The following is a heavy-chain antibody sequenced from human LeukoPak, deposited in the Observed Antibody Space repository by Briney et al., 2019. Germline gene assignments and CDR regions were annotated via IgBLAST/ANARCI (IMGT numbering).Heavy chain of an antibody. V-gene: IGHV3-21*01. D-gene: IGHD4-17*01. Sequence: GGSLRLSCAASGFTFNTYNMNWVRQAPGKGLEWVSSISSSGTYIFYADSVKGRFTISRDNAKNSLYLHMNSLRAEDTAVYYCATINGDYDYFDYWGQGTLVTVSS. J-gene: IGHJ4*02. CDR1: GFTFNTYN. CDR2: ISSSGTYI. CDR3: ATINGDYDYFDY.